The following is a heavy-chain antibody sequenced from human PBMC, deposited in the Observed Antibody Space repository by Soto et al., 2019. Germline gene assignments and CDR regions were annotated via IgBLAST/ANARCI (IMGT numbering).Heavy chain of an antibody. CDR2: TYYRSTWYN. Sequence: PLQALSLACAISGDSVSSNSVAWNWISQSPSRGLEWLGRTYYRSTWYNDYASSVKSRITINPDTSKNQFSLQLNSVSPEDTAVYFCARDDYYYFDYWGQGNLVTGSS. D-gene: IGHD4-17*01. J-gene: IGHJ4*02. V-gene: IGHV6-1*01. CDR1: GDSVSSNSVA. CDR3: ARDDYYYFDY.